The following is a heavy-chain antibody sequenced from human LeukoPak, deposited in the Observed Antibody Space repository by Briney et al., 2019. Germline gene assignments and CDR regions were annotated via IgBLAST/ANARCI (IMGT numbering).Heavy chain of an antibody. J-gene: IGHJ4*02. CDR1: GFTFSSYW. CDR3: ARDRYRHQLYYFDY. D-gene: IGHD1-26*01. Sequence: GGSLRLSCAASGFTFSSYWMSWVRQAPGKGLEWVANIKQDGSEKYYVDSVKGRFTISRDNAKNSLYLQMNSLRAEDTAVYYCARDRYRHQLYYFDYWGQGTLVTVSS. V-gene: IGHV3-7*01. CDR2: IKQDGSEK.